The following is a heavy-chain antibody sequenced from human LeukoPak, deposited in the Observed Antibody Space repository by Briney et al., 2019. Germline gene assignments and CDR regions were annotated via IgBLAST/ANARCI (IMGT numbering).Heavy chain of an antibody. CDR1: GFTFSSYA. J-gene: IGHJ3*02. Sequence: GGSLRLSCAASGFTFSSYAMRWVRQAPGKGLEWVSVISGSGGSTYYADSVKGRFTISRDNSKSTLYLQMNSLRAEDTAVYYCPKDLGLYYDYVWGSVLGAFDIWGQGTMVTVSS. CDR2: ISGSGGST. V-gene: IGHV3-23*01. D-gene: IGHD3-16*01. CDR3: PKDLGLYYDYVWGSVLGAFDI.